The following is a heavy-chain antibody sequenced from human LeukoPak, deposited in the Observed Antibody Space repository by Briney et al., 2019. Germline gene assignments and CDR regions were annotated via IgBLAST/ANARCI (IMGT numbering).Heavy chain of an antibody. D-gene: IGHD5-12*01. CDR3: AKNPRWLQLTTPFDY. CDR1: GFTFSSYA. CDR2: ISGSGGST. Sequence: GGSLRLSCAASGFTFSSYAMSWVRQAPGKGLEWASAISGSGGSTYYADSVKGRFTISRDNSKNTLYLQMNSLRAEDTAVYYCAKNPRWLQLTTPFDYWGQGTLVTVSS. J-gene: IGHJ4*02. V-gene: IGHV3-23*01.